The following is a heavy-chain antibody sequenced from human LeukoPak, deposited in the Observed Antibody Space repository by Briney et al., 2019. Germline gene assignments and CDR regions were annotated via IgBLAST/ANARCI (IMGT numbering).Heavy chain of an antibody. D-gene: IGHD6-19*01. V-gene: IGHV3-66*01. CDR2: IYSGGRA. J-gene: IGHJ4*02. CDR3: ARAPFRGYSTGWYRYFDY. Sequence: QAGGSLRLSCAASGFIFSGNYMSWVRQAPGKGLEWVSVIYSGGRAYYSDSAKGRFTISRDSSKNTLFLQMDSLRAEDTAVYYCARAPFRGYSTGWYRYFDYWGQGTLVTVSS. CDR1: GFIFSGNY.